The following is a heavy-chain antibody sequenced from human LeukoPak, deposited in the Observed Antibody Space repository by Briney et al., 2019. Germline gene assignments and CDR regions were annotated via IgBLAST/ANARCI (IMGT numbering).Heavy chain of an antibody. Sequence: SVKVSCKASGGTFSSYAISWVRQAPGQGLEWMGGIIPIFGTANYAQKFQGRVTITADESTSTAYMELSSLRSEDTAVYYCARDHNGYSYGLLHYWRQGTLVTVSS. CDR2: IIPIFGTA. CDR1: GGTFSSYA. V-gene: IGHV1-69*01. CDR3: ARDHNGYSYGLLHY. D-gene: IGHD5-18*01. J-gene: IGHJ4*01.